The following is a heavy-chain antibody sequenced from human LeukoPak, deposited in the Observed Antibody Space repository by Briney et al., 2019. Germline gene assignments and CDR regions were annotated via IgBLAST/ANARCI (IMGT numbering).Heavy chain of an antibody. CDR2: INHSGST. D-gene: IGHD5-24*01. CDR3: ASNRDGYNSGYFDY. Sequence: SETLSLTCAVYTGSFSGYYWRWIRQPPGKGLEWIGEINHSGSTNYNPSLKSRVTILVDTSKNQFSLKLSSVTAADTAMYYCASNRDGYNSGYFDYWGQGTLVTVSS. J-gene: IGHJ4*02. CDR1: TGSFSGYY. V-gene: IGHV4-34*01.